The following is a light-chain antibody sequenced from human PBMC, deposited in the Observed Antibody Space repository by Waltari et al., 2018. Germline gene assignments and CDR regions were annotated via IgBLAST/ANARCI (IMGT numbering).Light chain of an antibody. J-gene: IGKJ1*01. CDR2: KVS. Sequence: DVVMTQSPLSLPVTLGQPASISCRSSQSLVSSDGNTYFNWFQQRPGQSQRRLLYKVSNRDSGVPDRFSGSGSGTDFTLRISRVEAEDVGVYYCMQGTHRPWTFGQGTKVEIK. CDR1: QSLVSSDGNTY. V-gene: IGKV2-30*01. CDR3: MQGTHRPWT.